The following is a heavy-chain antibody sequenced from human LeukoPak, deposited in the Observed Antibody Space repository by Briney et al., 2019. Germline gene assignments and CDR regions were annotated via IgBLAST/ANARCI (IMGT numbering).Heavy chain of an antibody. V-gene: IGHV3-23*01. CDR3: ARGNYGYYYGMDV. J-gene: IGHJ6*02. D-gene: IGHD4-11*01. Sequence: PGGSLRLSCAASGFTFSSYAMSWVRQAPGKGLEWVSAISGSGGSTYYADSVKGRFTISRDNSKNTLYLQMNSLRAEDTAVYYCARGNYGYYYGMDVWGQGTTVTVSS. CDR2: ISGSGGST. CDR1: GFTFSSYA.